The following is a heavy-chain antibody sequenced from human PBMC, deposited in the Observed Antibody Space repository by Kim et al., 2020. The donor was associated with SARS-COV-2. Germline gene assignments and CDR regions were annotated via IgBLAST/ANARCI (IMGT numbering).Heavy chain of an antibody. V-gene: IGHV4-4*07. CDR2: IYTSGST. D-gene: IGHD3-3*01. J-gene: IGHJ4*02. CDR1: GGSISSYY. CDR3: ARDFAYDFWSGYSEGLFDY. Sequence: SETLSLTCTVSGGSISSYYWSWIRQPAGKGLEWIGRIYTSGSTNYNPSLKSRVTMSVDTSKNQFSLKLSSVTAADTAVYYCARDFAYDFWSGYSEGLFDYWGQGTLVTVSS.